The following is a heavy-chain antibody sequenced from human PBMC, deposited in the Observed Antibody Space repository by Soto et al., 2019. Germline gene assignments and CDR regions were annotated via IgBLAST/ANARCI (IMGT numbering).Heavy chain of an antibody. D-gene: IGHD4-17*01. CDR1: GITFSNYA. Sequence: PGGSLRLSCVVSGITFSNYAMSWVRQAPGKGLEWVSGIRGSGDYTYYADSVKGRFTISRDNSKNTLHLQMNSLRVEDTAVYYCIPTTTSTLAYWGQGTLVTVSS. V-gene: IGHV3-23*01. CDR3: IPTTTSTLAY. J-gene: IGHJ4*02. CDR2: IRGSGDYT.